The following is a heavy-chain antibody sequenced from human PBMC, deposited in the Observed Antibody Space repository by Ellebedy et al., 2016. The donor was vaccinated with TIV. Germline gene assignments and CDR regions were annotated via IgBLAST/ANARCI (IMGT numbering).Heavy chain of an antibody. CDR2: INQDGSER. V-gene: IGHV3-7*01. CDR1: GFSFRSYW. CDR3: ATDGSYGDFRSPAHAFES. J-gene: IGHJ3*02. D-gene: IGHD4-17*01. Sequence: GGSLRLSCGASGFSFRSYWMTWVRQAPGKGLEWVANINQDGSERYYVDSVKGRFTISRDNAKNSLYLQMNSLRAEDTAVYYCATDGSYGDFRSPAHAFESWGQGTMVSVSS.